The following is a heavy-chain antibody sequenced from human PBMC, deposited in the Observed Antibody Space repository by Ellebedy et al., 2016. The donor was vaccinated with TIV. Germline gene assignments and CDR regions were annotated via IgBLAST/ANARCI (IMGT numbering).Heavy chain of an antibody. CDR1: GFTFSSYG. Sequence: GGSLRLXXVASGFTFSSYGMHWVRQAPKKGLEWVAVISYDGSNTYYADSLKGRFAISRDNSRNTLYLQMNTLRAEDTAVYYCARDRVHYAHFDYWGQGTLVTVSS. J-gene: IGHJ4*02. D-gene: IGHD4-17*01. V-gene: IGHV3-30*03. CDR2: ISYDGSNT. CDR3: ARDRVHYAHFDY.